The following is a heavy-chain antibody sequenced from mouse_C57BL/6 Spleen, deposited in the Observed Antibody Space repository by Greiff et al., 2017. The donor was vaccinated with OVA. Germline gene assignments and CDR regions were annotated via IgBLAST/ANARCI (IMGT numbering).Heavy chain of an antibody. CDR3: ARELWSYYAMDY. D-gene: IGHD1-1*02. J-gene: IGHJ4*01. CDR1: GYPFPSYW. Sequence: QVQLQQPGAELVRPGSSVKLSCKASGYPFPSYWLHWVKQRPIQGLEWIGNIDPSDSETHYNQKFKDKATLTVDKSSSTAYMQLSSLTSEDSAVYDCARELWSYYAMDYWGQGTSVTVAS. CDR2: IDPSDSET. V-gene: IGHV1-52*01.